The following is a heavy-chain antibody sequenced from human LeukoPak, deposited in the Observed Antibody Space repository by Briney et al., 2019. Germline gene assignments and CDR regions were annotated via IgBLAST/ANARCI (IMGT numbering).Heavy chain of an antibody. CDR1: GFTFSSYG. J-gene: IGHJ4*02. Sequence: GGSLRLSCAASGFTFSSYGMHWVRQAPGKGLEWVAFIRYDGSNKYYADSVKGRFTISRDNAKNSLYLQMNSLRADDTAVYYCARDQTPFVWGQGILVTVSS. CDR3: ARDQTPFV. V-gene: IGHV3-30*02. CDR2: IRYDGSNK.